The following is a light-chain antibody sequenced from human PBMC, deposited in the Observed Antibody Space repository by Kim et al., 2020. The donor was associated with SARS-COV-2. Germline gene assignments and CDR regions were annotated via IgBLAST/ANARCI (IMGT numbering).Light chain of an antibody. Sequence: GRSGTITCNENRREVCGYKYVSRYQQHPGKAPKQMIYEDGKRPSGGPDRFSGSKSGNTASLTVSGLQAEDEADYYCSSYASNIAWVFGGGTQLTVL. CDR3: SSYASNIAWV. CDR1: RREVCGYKY. V-gene: IGLV2-8*01. J-gene: IGLJ3*02. CDR2: EDG.